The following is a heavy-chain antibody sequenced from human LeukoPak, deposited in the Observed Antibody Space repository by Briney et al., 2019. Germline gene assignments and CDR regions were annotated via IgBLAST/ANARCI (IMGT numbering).Heavy chain of an antibody. Sequence: ASVKVSCKASGYTFTGYYIHWVRQAPGQGLEWMGWITPHNGGTNYAQKFQGGVTMTRDTSISTAYMELSRLRSDDTAVYYCARAYTSPNGPYWGQGILVTVSS. CDR2: ITPHNGGT. V-gene: IGHV1-2*02. CDR1: GYTFTGYY. D-gene: IGHD3-16*01. J-gene: IGHJ4*02. CDR3: ARAYTSPNGPY.